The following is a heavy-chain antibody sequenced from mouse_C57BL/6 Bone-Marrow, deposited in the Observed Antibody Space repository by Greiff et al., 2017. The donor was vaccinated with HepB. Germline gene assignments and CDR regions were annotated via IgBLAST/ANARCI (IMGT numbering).Heavy chain of an antibody. D-gene: IGHD2-3*01. V-gene: IGHV2-4*01. J-gene: IGHJ4*01. CDR1: GFSLTSYG. CDR2: IWSGGST. CDR3: AKKSYDGYYDAMDY. Sequence: VKLMESGPGLVQPSQSLSITCTVSGFSLTSYGVHWVRQPPGKGLEWLGVIWSGGSTDYNAAFISRLSISKDNSKSQVFFKMNSLQADDTAIYYCAKKSYDGYYDAMDYWGQGTSVTVSS.